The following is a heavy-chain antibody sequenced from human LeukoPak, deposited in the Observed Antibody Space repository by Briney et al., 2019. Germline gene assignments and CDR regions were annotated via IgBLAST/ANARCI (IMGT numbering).Heavy chain of an antibody. J-gene: IGHJ4*02. CDR1: GGSVTSGSYY. CDR3: ATAYSSSSYFDY. V-gene: IGHV4-61*01. Sequence: SETLSLTCTVSGGSVTSGSYYWSWIRQPPGKGLEWIGYIYYSGSTNYNPSLKSRVTISVDTSKNQFSLKLSSVTAADTAVYYCATAYSSSSYFDYWGQGTLVTVSS. D-gene: IGHD6-6*01. CDR2: IYYSGST.